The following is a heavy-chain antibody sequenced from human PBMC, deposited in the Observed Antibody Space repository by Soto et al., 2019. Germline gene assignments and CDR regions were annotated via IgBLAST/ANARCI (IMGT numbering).Heavy chain of an antibody. J-gene: IGHJ6*02. V-gene: IGHV1-69*12. CDR1: GGTFSSYA. D-gene: IGHD2-15*01. Sequence: QVQLVQSGAEVKKPGSSVKVSCKASGGTFSSYAISWVRQAPGQGLEWMGGIIPIFGTANYAQKFQGRVTSPADESTSTAYMELSGLRSEDTAVYYCARHPGGRGYYYGMDVWGQGTTVTVSS. CDR2: IIPIFGTA. CDR3: ARHPGGRGYYYGMDV.